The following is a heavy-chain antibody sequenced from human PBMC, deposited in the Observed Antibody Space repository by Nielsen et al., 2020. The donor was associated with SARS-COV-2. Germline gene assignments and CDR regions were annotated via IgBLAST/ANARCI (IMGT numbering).Heavy chain of an antibody. Sequence: SETLSLTCAVYGGSFSGYGWSRLRQAPGKWMEWIGEINHSGSTNYNPSLKSRVTISVDTSKNQFSLKLSSVTAADTAVYYCATGYYYYGMDVWGQGTTVTVSS. CDR1: GGSFSGYG. J-gene: IGHJ6*02. CDR3: ATGYYYYGMDV. D-gene: IGHD2-8*02. V-gene: IGHV4-34*01. CDR2: INHSGST.